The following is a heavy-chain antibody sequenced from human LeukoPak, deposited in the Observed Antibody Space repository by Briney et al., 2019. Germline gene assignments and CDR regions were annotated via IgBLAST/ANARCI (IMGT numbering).Heavy chain of an antibody. CDR1: GFTFSSYG. J-gene: IGHJ4*02. CDR3: AKGNLGY. V-gene: IGHV3-30*18. D-gene: IGHD5-24*01. CDR2: ISYDGSNK. Sequence: GGSLRLSCAASGFTFSSYGMHWVRQAPGKGLEWVAVISYDGSNKYYADSVKGRFTISRDNSKNTLYLQMNSLRAEDKAVDYCAKGNLGYWGQGTLVTVSS.